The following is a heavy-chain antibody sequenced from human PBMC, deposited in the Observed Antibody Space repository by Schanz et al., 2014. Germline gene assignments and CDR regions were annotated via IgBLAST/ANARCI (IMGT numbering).Heavy chain of an antibody. CDR3: AKDLYNYGIFDS. V-gene: IGHV3-23*04. CDR2: MSGSGSTA. CDR1: GFTFFGRFA. Sequence: VQLVDSGGGLVKPGGSLRLSCVASGFTFFGRFAMSWVRQAPGKGLEWVSGMSGSGSTADYADSVKGRFTISRDNSRKTLYLQMNSLRADDTAVYYCAKDLYNYGIFDSWGQGTLVTVSS. J-gene: IGHJ5*01. D-gene: IGHD3-16*01.